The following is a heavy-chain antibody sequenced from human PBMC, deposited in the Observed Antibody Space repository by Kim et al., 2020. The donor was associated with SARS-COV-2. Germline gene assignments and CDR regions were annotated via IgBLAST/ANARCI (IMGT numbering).Heavy chain of an antibody. CDR3: TRGYSGAPFYALDI. Sequence: GGSLRLSCAASGLNFGDHYMDWVRQAPGGGLEWVGRIGNKAHSYTTEYAASVKDRFTISRDDGRNSLYLQMSSLKPDDTAVYHCTRGYSGAPFYALDIWGHGTMVTVSS. J-gene: IGHJ3*02. CDR1: GLNFGDHY. V-gene: IGHV3-72*01. CDR2: IGNKAHSYTT. D-gene: IGHD5-12*01.